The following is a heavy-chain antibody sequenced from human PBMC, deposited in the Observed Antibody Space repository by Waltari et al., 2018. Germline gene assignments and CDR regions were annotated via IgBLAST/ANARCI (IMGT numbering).Heavy chain of an antibody. Sequence: QVQLQESGPGLVQPSATLSLTCTDSGGSISSHYWSWIRQPPGKGLEWIGYIYYSGSTNYNPSLKSRVTISVDTSKNQFSLKLSSVTAADTAVYYCARGGHSSGWAGYWGQGTLVTVSS. CDR1: GGSISSHY. J-gene: IGHJ4*02. D-gene: IGHD6-19*01. CDR3: ARGGHSSGWAGY. CDR2: IYYSGST. V-gene: IGHV4-59*11.